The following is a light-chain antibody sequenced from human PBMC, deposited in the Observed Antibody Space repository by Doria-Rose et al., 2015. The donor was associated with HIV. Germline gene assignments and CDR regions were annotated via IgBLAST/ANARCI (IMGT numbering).Light chain of an antibody. CDR2: DAS. CDR3: QQYGTSRGT. J-gene: IGKJ5*01. CDR1: QRVKSSY. V-gene: IGKV3-20*01. Sequence: ETVLTQSPGTLSLSPGERATLSCRASQRVKSSYLAWYQQKPGQAPRLLIYDASTRATGIPDRFSGSESGTDFTLTISRLEPEDVAVYYCQQYGTSRGTFGQGTRLEIK.